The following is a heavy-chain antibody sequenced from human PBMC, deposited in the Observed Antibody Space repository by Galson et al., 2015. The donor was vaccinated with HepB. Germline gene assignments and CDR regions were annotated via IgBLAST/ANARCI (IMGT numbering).Heavy chain of an antibody. CDR1: GFTFSSYA. CDR2: ISYDGSNK. D-gene: IGHD3-9*01. Sequence: SLRLSCAASGFTFSSYAMHWVRQAPGKGLEWVAVISYDGSNKYYADSVKGRFTISRDNSKNTLYLQMNSLRAEDTAVYYCARAPTGSKKYYFDYWGQGTLVTVSS. J-gene: IGHJ4*02. V-gene: IGHV3-30-3*01. CDR3: ARAPTGSKKYYFDY.